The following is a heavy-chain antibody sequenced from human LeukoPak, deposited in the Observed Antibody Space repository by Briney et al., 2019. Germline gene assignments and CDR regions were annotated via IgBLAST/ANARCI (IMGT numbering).Heavy chain of an antibody. V-gene: IGHV3-7*01. J-gene: IGHJ4*02. CDR1: GFTFSSYW. CDR2: IKQDGSEK. CDR3: ASGRLGYYFDY. D-gene: IGHD3-16*01. Sequence: GGSPRLSCAASGFTFSSYWMSWVRQAPGKGLEWVANIKQDGSEKYYVDSVKGRFTISRDNAKNSLYLQMNSLRAEDTAVYYCASGRLGYYFDYWGQGTLVTVSS.